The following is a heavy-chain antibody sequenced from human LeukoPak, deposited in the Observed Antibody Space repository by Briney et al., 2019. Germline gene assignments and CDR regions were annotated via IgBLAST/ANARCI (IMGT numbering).Heavy chain of an antibody. Sequence: SETLSLTCTVSGGSIRSSTYYWGWIRQPPGKGLEWIGSIYYSGSTYYNPSLKSRVTISVDTSKNQFSLKLSSVTAADTAVYYCARPTDTAMAVGDYYFDYWGQGTLVTVSS. CDR2: IYYSGST. D-gene: IGHD5-18*01. CDR1: GGSIRSSTYY. CDR3: ARPTDTAMAVGDYYFDY. V-gene: IGHV4-39*07. J-gene: IGHJ4*02.